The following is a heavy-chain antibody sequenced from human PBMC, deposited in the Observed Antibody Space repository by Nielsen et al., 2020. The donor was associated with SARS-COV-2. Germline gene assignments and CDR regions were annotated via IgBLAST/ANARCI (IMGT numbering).Heavy chain of an antibody. D-gene: IGHD6-13*01. J-gene: IGHJ4*02. CDR1: GGSISSGGYS. Sequence: SETLSLTCAVSGGSISSGGYSWSWIRQPPGKGLEWIGYIYHSGSTYYNPSLKSRVTISVDRSKNQFSLKLSSVTAADTAVYYCATSIAADPYYFDYWGQGTLVTVSS. V-gene: IGHV4-30-2*01. CDR3: ATSIAADPYYFDY. CDR2: IYHSGST.